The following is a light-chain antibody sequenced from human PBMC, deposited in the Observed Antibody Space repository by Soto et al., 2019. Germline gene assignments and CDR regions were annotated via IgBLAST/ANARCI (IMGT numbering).Light chain of an antibody. CDR3: QQSYSIPA. CDR1: QTISTY. V-gene: IGKV1-39*01. Sequence: YPQTASEGDSVNLTCRTSQTISTYLNWYQQRPGKAPKLLINTASSLESGVPSRFSGGGPGTYFTRTVSSLQPDETATDFSQQSYSIPAYGHGTRLEIK. J-gene: IGKJ5*01. CDR2: TAS.